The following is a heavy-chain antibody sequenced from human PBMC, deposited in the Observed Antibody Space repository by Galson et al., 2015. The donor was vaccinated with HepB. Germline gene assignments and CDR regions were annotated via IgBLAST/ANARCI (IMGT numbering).Heavy chain of an antibody. J-gene: IGHJ6*02. Sequence: SLRLSCAASGFNFNIYSMNWVRQAPGKGPEWLSYISGTSGTIYNADSVTGRFTISRDNAKNLLYLQMNSLRDEDTAVYYCVRDGKYFNGMDAWGQGTTVTVSS. CDR2: ISGTSGTI. V-gene: IGHV3-48*02. D-gene: IGHD2/OR15-2a*01. CDR3: VRDGKYFNGMDA. CDR1: GFNFNIYS.